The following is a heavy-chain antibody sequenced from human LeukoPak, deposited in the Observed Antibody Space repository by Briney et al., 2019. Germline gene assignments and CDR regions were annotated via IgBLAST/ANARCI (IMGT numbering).Heavy chain of an antibody. V-gene: IGHV4-39*07. CDR1: GGSISSSSYY. D-gene: IGHD5-12*01. CDR2: IYYSGST. Sequence: SETLSLTCTVSGGSISSSSYYWGWIRQPPGKGPEWIGSIYYSGSTYYNPSLKSRVTISVDTSKNQFSLKLSSVTAADTAVYYCAREVRGYSGYVDYWGQGTLVTVSS. CDR3: AREVRGYSGYVDY. J-gene: IGHJ4*02.